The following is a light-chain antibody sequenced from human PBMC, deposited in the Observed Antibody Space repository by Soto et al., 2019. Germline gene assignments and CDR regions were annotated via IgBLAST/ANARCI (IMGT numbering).Light chain of an antibody. V-gene: IGKV1-9*01. J-gene: IGKJ2*01. Sequence: DIQLTQSPSFLSASVRDRVTITCRASQDISSFLAWYQQKAGKAPKLLIFAASTLQSGVPSRFSGSGSGTEFTLTISSLQPEDFVTYYCQQLKTYPRTFGQGTKLEIK. CDR3: QQLKTYPRT. CDR2: AAS. CDR1: QDISSF.